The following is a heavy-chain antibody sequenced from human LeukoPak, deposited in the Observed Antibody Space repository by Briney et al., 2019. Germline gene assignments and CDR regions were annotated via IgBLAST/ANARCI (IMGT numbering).Heavy chain of an antibody. CDR2: ITTKAESYAT. D-gene: IGHD6-19*01. CDR3: TTYTSGHY. V-gene: IGHV3-73*01. J-gene: IGHJ4*02. Sequence: AGSLKLSCAASGFTFSAFHMHWVRQASGKGLEWVGRITTKAESYATAYAASVKGRFTVSRDDSKNTAYLQMSSLKTEDTALYYCTTYTSGHYWGQGTLVTVSS. CDR1: GFTFSAFH.